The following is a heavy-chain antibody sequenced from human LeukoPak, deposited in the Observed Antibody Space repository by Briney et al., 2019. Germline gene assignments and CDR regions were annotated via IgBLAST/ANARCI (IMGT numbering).Heavy chain of an antibody. CDR2: ISSSSSYI. V-gene: IGHV3-21*01. D-gene: IGHD5-12*01. CDR1: GFTFSSYT. J-gene: IGHJ4*02. Sequence: RGSLRLSCAASGFTFSSYTMNWVRQAPGKGLEWVSSISSSSSYIYYADSVKGRFTISRDNAKNSLYLQMNSLRAEDTAVYYCASLSRWLPDYWGQGTLVTVSS. CDR3: ASLSRWLPDY.